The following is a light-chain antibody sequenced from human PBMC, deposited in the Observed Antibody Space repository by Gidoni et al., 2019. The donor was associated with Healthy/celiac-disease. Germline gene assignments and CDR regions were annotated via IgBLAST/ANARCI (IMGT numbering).Light chain of an antibody. V-gene: IGKV3-11*01. J-gene: IGKJ4*01. CDR3: QQRSNWPPRLT. CDR1: QSVSSY. CDR2: DAS. Sequence: EIVLTQSPATLSLSPGERATLSCRASQSVSSYLAWYQQKPGQAPRLLIYDASNRATGIPARFSGSGSGTDITITISSLEPEDFAVYYCQQRSNWPPRLTFGGGTKVEIK.